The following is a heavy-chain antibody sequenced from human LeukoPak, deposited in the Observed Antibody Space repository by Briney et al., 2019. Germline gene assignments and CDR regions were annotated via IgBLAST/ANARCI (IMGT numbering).Heavy chain of an antibody. Sequence: GGSLRLSCAASGFTFSSYSMNWVRQAPGKGLEWVSSISSSSSYIYYADSVKGRFTISRYNAKNSLYLQMNSLRAEDTAVYYCARVLSSGGHGPVRTNNGLVAYWGQGTLVTVSS. D-gene: IGHD2/OR15-2a*01. V-gene: IGHV3-21*01. CDR2: ISSSSSYI. CDR1: GFTFSSYS. CDR3: ARVLSSGGHGPVRTNNGLVAY. J-gene: IGHJ4*02.